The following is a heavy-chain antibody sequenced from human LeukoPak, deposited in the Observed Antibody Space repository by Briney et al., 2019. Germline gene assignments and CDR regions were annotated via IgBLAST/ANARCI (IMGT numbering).Heavy chain of an antibody. CDR2: INHSGST. V-gene: IGHV4-34*01. CDR3: ARVLSDSTPQKPGSFDY. CDR1: GGSFSGYY. D-gene: IGHD3-10*01. J-gene: IGHJ4*02. Sequence: PSETLSLTCAVYGGSFSGYYWSWIRQPPGKGLEWIGEINHSGSTNYNPSLKSRVTISVDTSKNQFSLKLSSATAADTAVYYCARVLSDSTPQKPGSFDYWGQGTLVTVSS.